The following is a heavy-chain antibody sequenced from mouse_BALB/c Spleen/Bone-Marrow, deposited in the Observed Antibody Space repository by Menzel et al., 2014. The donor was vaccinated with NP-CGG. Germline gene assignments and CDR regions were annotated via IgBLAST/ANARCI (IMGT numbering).Heavy chain of an antibody. V-gene: IGHV7-3*02. J-gene: IGHJ4*01. CDR3: ARFPMDY. CDR2: IRNKAYGYTT. Sequence: EVKLMESGGGLVQPGGSLRLSCTTSGFTFTDYYMSWVRQPPGKALECLAFIRNKAYGYTTEYSASVRGRFTISRDNSQSILYLQMNTLRAEDSATYYCARFPMDYWGQGTSVTVSS. CDR1: GFTFTDYY.